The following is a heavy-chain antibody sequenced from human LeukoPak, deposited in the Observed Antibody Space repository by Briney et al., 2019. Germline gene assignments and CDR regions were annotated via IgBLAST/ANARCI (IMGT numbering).Heavy chain of an antibody. J-gene: IGHJ6*02. CDR3: ARLRYSGSYISYYYGMDV. D-gene: IGHD1-26*01. Sequence: AASVKVSCKASGYTFTSYGISWVRQAPGQGLEWMGWISAYNGNTNYAQKLQGRVTMTTDTSTSTAYMELRSLRSDDTAVYYCARLRYSGSYISYYYGMDVWGQGTTVTVSS. CDR2: ISAYNGNT. CDR1: GYTFTSYG. V-gene: IGHV1-18*01.